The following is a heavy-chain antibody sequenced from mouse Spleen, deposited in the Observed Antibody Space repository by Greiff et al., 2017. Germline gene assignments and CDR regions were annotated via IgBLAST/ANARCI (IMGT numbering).Heavy chain of an antibody. CDR3: AREGFTYGSSWFAY. D-gene: IGHD1-1*01. CDR1: GYAFSSYW. Sequence: QVQLQQSGAELVKPGASVKISCKASGYAFSSYWMNWVKQRPGKGLEWIGQIYPGDGDTNYNGKFKGKATLTADKSSSTAYMQLSSLTSEDSAVYFCAREGFTYGSSWFAYWGQGTLVTVSA. CDR2: IYPGDGDT. V-gene: IGHV1-80*01. J-gene: IGHJ3*01.